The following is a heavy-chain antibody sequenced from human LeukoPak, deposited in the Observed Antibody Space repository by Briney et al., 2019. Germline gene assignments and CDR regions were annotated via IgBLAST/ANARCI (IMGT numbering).Heavy chain of an antibody. CDR3: ARDGTSTDDY. CDR1: GYTFSNFG. D-gene: IGHD2-2*01. J-gene: IGHJ4*02. CDR2: INSNSDKP. Sequence: GGSVKVSCKASGYTFSNFGISWVRQAPGQGLEWMGWINSNSDKPNYGQKFQGRFTVTTDSSTSTAYMELRDLRSDDTAVYYCARDGTSTDDYWGQGTLVTVSS. V-gene: IGHV1-18*01.